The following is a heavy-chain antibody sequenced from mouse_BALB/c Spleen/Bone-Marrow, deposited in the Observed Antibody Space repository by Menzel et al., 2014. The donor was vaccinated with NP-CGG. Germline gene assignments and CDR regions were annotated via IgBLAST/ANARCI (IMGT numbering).Heavy chain of an antibody. CDR3: ARDKGRVFFDY. CDR1: GFTFTDYY. J-gene: IGHJ2*01. Sequence: EVQRVESGGGLVQPGGSLRLSCATSGFTFTDYYTNWVRQPPGKALEWLGFIRNKANGYTTEYSASVKSRFTISRDNSQNILYLQMNTLRADDSATYYCARDKGRVFFDYWGQGTTLTVSS. CDR2: IRNKANGYTT. V-gene: IGHV7-3*02.